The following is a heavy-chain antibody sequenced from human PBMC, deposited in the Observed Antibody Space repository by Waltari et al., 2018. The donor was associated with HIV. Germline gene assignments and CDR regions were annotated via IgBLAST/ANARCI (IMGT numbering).Heavy chain of an antibody. CDR1: GFTFSVHW. J-gene: IGHJ4*02. CDR3: VRDGMVATFDH. CDR2: IDSAGSRI. V-gene: IGHV3-74*01. Sequence: EVQLVESGGDLVQQGGSLRLSCAASGFTFSVHWMHWVRQVPGKGLVWVARIDSAGSRISYADSVKGRFSISRDNAENTLYLQMNSLRVEDTAVYYCVRDGMVATFDHWGQGTLVTVSS. D-gene: IGHD5-12*01.